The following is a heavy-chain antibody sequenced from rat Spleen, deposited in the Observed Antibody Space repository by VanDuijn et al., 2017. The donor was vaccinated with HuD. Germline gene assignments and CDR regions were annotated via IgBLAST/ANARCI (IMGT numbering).Heavy chain of an antibody. J-gene: IGHJ2*01. D-gene: IGHD1-10*01. CDR3: AREYNNYFDY. CDR1: GFTFSDYG. V-gene: IGHV5-29*01. Sequence: EVQLVESGGGLVQPGRSLKLSCAASGFTFSDYGVAWVRQAPTKGLEWVATISYDGSSTYYRDSVKGRFTISRDNAKSTLYLQMDSLRSEDTATYYCAREYNNYFDYWGQGVMVTVSS. CDR2: ISYDGSST.